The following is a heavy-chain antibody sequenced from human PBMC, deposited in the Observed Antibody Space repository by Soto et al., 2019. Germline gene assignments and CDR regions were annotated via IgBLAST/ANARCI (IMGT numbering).Heavy chain of an antibody. D-gene: IGHD2-2*02. Sequence: GGSLRLSCVGSGFTFSTYSIHWVREAPGKGLEWVSSISSRSDSYYEDSVQGRFTISRDNAKNSVSLQMNSLRAEDTAVYYCAREYTAWPLAYGLDVWGQGTMVTV. CDR1: GFTFSTYS. V-gene: IGHV3-21*01. CDR3: AREYTAWPLAYGLDV. J-gene: IGHJ6*02. CDR2: ISSRSDS.